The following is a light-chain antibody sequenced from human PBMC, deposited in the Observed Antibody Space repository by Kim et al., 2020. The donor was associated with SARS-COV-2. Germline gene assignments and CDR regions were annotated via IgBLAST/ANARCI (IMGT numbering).Light chain of an antibody. CDR3: AGWDDTLNGVV. CDR1: NSNIGSNT. V-gene: IGLV1-44*01. Sequence: GQRVTISCSGSNSNIGSNTVTWYQKLPGTAPKLLIYSDNKRPSGVHDRFSGSKSGTSASLAISGLQSEDDADYYCAGWDDTLNGVVFGGGTQLTVL. J-gene: IGLJ2*01. CDR2: SDN.